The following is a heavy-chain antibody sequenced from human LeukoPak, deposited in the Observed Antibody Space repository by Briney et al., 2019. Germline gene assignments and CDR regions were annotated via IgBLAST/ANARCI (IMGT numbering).Heavy chain of an antibody. Sequence: GGSLRLSCAASGFNFSKYGMHWVRQAPGKGLEWVGFIMYDGSIKKYGDPVKGRFTISRDTSNKAVYVQMNSLRPQDTAVYYCAANYLENTGYDDGFDLWGQGTMVIVSS. CDR2: IMYDGSIK. D-gene: IGHD3-9*01. CDR3: AANYLENTGYDDGFDL. J-gene: IGHJ3*01. V-gene: IGHV3-30*02. CDR1: GFNFSKYG.